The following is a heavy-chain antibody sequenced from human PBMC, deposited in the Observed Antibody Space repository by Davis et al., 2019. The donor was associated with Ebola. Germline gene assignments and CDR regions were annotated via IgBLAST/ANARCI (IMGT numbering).Heavy chain of an antibody. CDR2: INPSGGST. D-gene: IGHD3-3*01. J-gene: IGHJ6*02. V-gene: IGHV1-46*01. Sequence: ASVKVSCKASGYTFTSYYMHWVRQAPGQGLEWMGIINPSGGSTSYAQRFQGRVTMTRDTSTSTVYMELSSLRSEDTAVYYCARGLRFLEWLYYYYGMDVWGQGTTVTVSS. CDR3: ARGLRFLEWLYYYYGMDV. CDR1: GYTFTSYY.